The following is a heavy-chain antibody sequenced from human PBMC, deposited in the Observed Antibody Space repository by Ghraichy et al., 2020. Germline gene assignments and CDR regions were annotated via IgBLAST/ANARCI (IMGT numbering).Heavy chain of an antibody. CDR2: INHSGST. Sequence: SETLSLTCAVYGGSFSGYYWSWIRQPPGKGLEWIGEINHSGSTNYNPSLKSRVTISVDTSKNQFSLKLSSVTAADTAVYYCARGVGQLADLGYWGQGTLVTVSS. J-gene: IGHJ4*02. V-gene: IGHV4-34*01. CDR3: ARGVGQLADLGY. D-gene: IGHD6-6*01. CDR1: GGSFSGYY.